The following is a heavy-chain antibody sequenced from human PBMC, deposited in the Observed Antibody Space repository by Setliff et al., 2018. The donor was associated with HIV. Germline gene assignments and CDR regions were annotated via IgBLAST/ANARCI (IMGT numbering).Heavy chain of an antibody. CDR3: AKDYPECGGGSCHSNKIPFFDY. V-gene: IGHV3-15*01. CDR2: VKHKVDLEKT. Sequence: AGGSLRLSCAASGFTFSNAWMNWVRQAPGKGLEWVGRVKHKVDLEKTDYAAPVKGRFTISRDGSTNTLYLQMNSLLTEDTAMYYCAKDYPECGGGSCHSNKIPFFDYWGRGTLVTVSS. J-gene: IGHJ4*02. CDR1: GFTFSNAW. D-gene: IGHD2-15*01.